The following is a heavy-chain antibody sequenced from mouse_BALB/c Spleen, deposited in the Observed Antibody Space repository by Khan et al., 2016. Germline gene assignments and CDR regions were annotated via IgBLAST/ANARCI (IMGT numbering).Heavy chain of an antibody. V-gene: IGHV1-9*01. CDR1: GYTFSRYW. Sequence: QVQLQQSGAELMKPGASVQISCKATGYTFSRYWIDWVKERPGHGLTWIGEILPGSGSTNYNEKFKDKATFTAETSSNTAYIQLISLTSDDSSVYYCARGAYWGQGTLVTVSA. CDR2: ILPGSGST. CDR3: ARGAY. J-gene: IGHJ3*01.